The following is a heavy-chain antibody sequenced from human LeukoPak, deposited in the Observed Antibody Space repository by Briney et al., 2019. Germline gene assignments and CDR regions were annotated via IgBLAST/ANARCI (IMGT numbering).Heavy chain of an antibody. CDR1: GFTFSSFS. J-gene: IGHJ6*02. CDR2: ISSSSSYI. CDR3: ARNYGSGSSSIEYYYYGMDV. V-gene: IGHV3-21*01. D-gene: IGHD3-10*01. Sequence: GGSLRLSCAASGFTFSSFSMNWVRQAPGKGLEWVSSISSSSSYIYYADSVKVRFTISRDNAKNSLYLQMNSLRAEDTAVYYCARNYGSGSSSIEYYYYGMDVWGQGTTVTVSS.